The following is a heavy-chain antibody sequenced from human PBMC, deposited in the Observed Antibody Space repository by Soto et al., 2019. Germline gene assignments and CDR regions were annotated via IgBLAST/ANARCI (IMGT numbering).Heavy chain of an antibody. V-gene: IGHV3-33*01. J-gene: IGHJ3*02. CDR1: GFTFSSYG. D-gene: IGHD3-22*01. CDR2: IWYDGSNK. CDR3: ARDIGVVVVLNAFDI. Sequence: LRLSCAASGFTFSSYGMHWVRQAPGKGLEWVAVIWYDGSNKYYADSVKGRFTISRDNSKNTLYLQMNSLRAEDTAVYYCARDIGVVVVLNAFDIWGQGTMVTVSS.